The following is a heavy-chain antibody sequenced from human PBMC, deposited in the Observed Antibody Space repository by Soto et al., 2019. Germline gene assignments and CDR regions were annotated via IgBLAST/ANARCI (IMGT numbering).Heavy chain of an antibody. D-gene: IGHD6-13*01. Sequence: QVQLVQSGAEVKKPGASVKVSCKASGYTFTSYGISWVRQAPGQGLEWMGWISAYNGNTNYAQKLQGRVTMTTDTSTSTAYMELRRLRADETAVYYCARVIAAAENYYYYGMDVWGQGNTVTVSS. CDR3: ARVIAAAENYYYYGMDV. CDR1: GYTFTSYG. J-gene: IGHJ6*02. V-gene: IGHV1-18*01. CDR2: ISAYNGNT.